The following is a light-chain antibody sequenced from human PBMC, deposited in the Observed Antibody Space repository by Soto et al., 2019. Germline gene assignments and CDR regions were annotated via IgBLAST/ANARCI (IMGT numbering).Light chain of an antibody. Sequence: QSVLTQPASVSGSPGQSITISCTGTSNDIGHYNSVSWYQQHPAKAPKLMISEVSNRPSGISNRFSGSKSGNTAFLTISGLQAEDEADYYCSSYTSRSTLDYVFGSGTKLTVL. CDR1: SNDIGHYNS. CDR2: EVS. CDR3: SSYTSRSTLDYV. V-gene: IGLV2-14*01. J-gene: IGLJ1*01.